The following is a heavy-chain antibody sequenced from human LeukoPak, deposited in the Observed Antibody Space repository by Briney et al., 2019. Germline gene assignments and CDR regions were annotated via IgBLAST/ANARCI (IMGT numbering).Heavy chain of an antibody. CDR2: MYLSGTT. V-gene: IGHV4-4*02. D-gene: IGHD5-18*01. CDR3: ARLWIQLWFFDY. CDR1: GDSINSLDL. J-gene: IGHJ4*02. Sequence: SETLSLTCTVSGDSINSLDLWSWVRQPPGKGLEWIGEMYLSGTTHSNPSVKSRVTISIDKSKNQLFLNLSSVTAADTAVYYCARLWIQLWFFDYWGQGTLVTVSS.